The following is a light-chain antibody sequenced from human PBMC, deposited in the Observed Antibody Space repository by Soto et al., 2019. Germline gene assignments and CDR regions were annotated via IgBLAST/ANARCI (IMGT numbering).Light chain of an antibody. J-gene: IGLJ2*01. CDR3: CSYVGSDTYVI. V-gene: IGLV2-23*01. CDR2: DGS. CDR1: SSDIGGYIL. Sequence: QSALTQPASVSGSPGQSITISCTGTSSDIGGYILVSWYQQEPGKAPKLMIYDGSKRPSGVSNRFSGSKSGNTASLTISGLQAEEEAHYYCCSYVGSDTYVIFGGGTKLTVL.